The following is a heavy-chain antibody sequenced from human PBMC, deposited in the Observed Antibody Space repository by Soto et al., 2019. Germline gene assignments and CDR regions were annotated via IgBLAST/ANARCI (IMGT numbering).Heavy chain of an antibody. J-gene: IGHJ4*02. Sequence: QVQLQQWGAGLLKPSETLSLNCAVNGGSLSGYYWSWIRQPPGKGLEWIGEIKDGGRTNYSPSLKSRATIASHPANNQFAQRLYSVTAADTGVHYCARGQEGVVATHWDQGTLLTVSS. V-gene: IGHV4-34*01. CDR3: ARGQEGVVATH. CDR2: IKDGGRT. D-gene: IGHD5-12*01. CDR1: GGSLSGYY.